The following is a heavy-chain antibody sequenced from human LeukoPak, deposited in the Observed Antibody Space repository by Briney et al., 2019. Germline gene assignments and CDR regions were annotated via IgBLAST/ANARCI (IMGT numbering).Heavy chain of an antibody. CDR1: GFTFSSYA. D-gene: IGHD3-22*01. CDR3: AKDRPYYYDSSGYYSEYFQH. J-gene: IGHJ1*01. V-gene: IGHV3-23*01. Sequence: GGSLRLSCAASGFTFSSYAMSWVRQAPGKGLEWVSAISGSGGSAYYADSVKGRFTISRDNSKNTLYLQMNSLRAEDTAVYYCAKDRPYYYDSSGYYSEYFQHWGQGTLVTVSS. CDR2: ISGSGGSA.